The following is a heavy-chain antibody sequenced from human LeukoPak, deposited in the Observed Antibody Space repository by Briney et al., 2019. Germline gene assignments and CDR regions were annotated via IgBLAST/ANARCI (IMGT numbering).Heavy chain of an antibody. CDR2: IYHSGST. Sequence: SETLSLTCTVSGDSISSYYWSWLRQPPGKGLEWIGYIYHSGSTNYNPSLKSRVTISLDTSKNQLSLRLSAVTAADTAVYYCARHSGNFDYWGQGTLVTVSS. D-gene: IGHD3-10*01. CDR1: GDSISSYY. V-gene: IGHV4-59*08. CDR3: ARHSGNFDY. J-gene: IGHJ4*02.